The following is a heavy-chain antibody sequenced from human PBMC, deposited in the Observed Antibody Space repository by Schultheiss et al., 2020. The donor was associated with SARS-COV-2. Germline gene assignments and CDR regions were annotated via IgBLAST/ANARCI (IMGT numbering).Heavy chain of an antibody. CDR3: ASPDYGSGSYESNY. Sequence: GGSLRLSCAASGFTVSSNYMSWVRQAPGKGLEWVSVIYSGGSTYYADSVKGRFTISRDNAKNSLYLQMNSLRAEDTAIYYCASPDYGSGSYESNYWGQGTLVTVSS. V-gene: IGHV3-53*01. CDR2: IYSGGST. CDR1: GFTVSSNY. J-gene: IGHJ4*02. D-gene: IGHD3-10*01.